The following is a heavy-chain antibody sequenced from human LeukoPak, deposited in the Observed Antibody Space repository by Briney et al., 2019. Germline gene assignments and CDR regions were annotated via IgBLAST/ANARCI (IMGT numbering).Heavy chain of an antibody. J-gene: IGHJ4*02. CDR3: AIGPGGLFHY. V-gene: IGHV3-21*04. CDR2: ISSSSSYI. Sequence: GGSLRLSCAASGFTFSSYEMNWVRQGPGKGLEWVSSISSSSSYIYYADSVKGRFTISRDNSKNTLYLQMNSLRVEDTAVYYCAIGPGGLFHYWGQGTLVTVSS. D-gene: IGHD4-23*01. CDR1: GFTFSSYE.